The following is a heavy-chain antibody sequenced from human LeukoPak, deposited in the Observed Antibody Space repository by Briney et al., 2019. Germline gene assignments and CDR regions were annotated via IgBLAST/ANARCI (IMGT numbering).Heavy chain of an antibody. D-gene: IGHD1-14*01. J-gene: IGHJ6*02. CDR3: TSTGKLEIYYYYGMDV. V-gene: IGHV3-73*01. Sequence: AGGSLKLSCAASGFTFSGSAMHWVRQASGKGLEWVGRIRSKANSYATAYAASVKGRFTISRDDSKNTAYLQMNSLKTEDTAVYYCTSTGKLEIYYYYGMDVWGQGTTVTVSS. CDR2: IRSKANSYAT. CDR1: GFTFSGSA.